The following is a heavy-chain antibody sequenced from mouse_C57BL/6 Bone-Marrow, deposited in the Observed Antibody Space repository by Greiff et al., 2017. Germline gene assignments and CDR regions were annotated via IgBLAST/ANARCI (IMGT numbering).Heavy chain of an antibody. CDR2: ISYDGSN. CDR3: ARGNWFAY. J-gene: IGHJ3*01. V-gene: IGHV3-6*01. CDR1: GYSITSGYY. Sequence: DVKLQESGPGLVKPSQSLSLTCSVPGYSITSGYYWNWIRQFPGNKLEWMGYISYDGSNNYNPSLKNRISITRDTSKNQFFLKLNSVTTEDTATYYCARGNWFAYWGQGTLVTVSA.